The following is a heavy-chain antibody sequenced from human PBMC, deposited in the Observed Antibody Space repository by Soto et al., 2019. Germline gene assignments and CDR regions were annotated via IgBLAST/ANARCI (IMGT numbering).Heavy chain of an antibody. Sequence: ASVKVSCKTSGYTFTNLYMHWVRQAPGQGLEWMGWINPNSGDTNYAQKFQGWVTMTRDTSTSTAYLELRSLRSDDTAVYYCARDRFYSSGWKWFDPWGQGTLVTVSS. CDR2: INPNSGDT. CDR1: GYTFTNLY. D-gene: IGHD6-19*01. J-gene: IGHJ5*02. V-gene: IGHV1-2*04. CDR3: ARDRFYSSGWKWFDP.